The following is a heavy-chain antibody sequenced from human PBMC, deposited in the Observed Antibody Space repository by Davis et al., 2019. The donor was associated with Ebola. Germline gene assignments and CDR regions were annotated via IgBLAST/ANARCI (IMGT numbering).Heavy chain of an antibody. CDR3: AKDDLDY. V-gene: IGHV3-53*05. CDR2: IYSGGTT. CDR1: GFTVSSNH. J-gene: IGHJ4*02. Sequence: GGSLRLSCAASGFTVSSNHMSWVRQAPGKGLEWVSVIYSGGTTYYADSVKGRFTISRDNSKNTLYLQMNSLRPEDTAVYYCAKDDLDYWGQGTLVTVSS.